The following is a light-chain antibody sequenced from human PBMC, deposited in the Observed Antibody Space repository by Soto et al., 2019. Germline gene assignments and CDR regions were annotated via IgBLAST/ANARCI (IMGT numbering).Light chain of an antibody. CDR3: SSFTSGSTLGV. V-gene: IGLV2-14*01. CDR2: EVS. CDR1: SGDVGGYKY. J-gene: IGLJ2*01. Sequence: QSVLTQPASVSGSPGQSITISCTGTSGDVGGYKYVSWYQQHPGKAPKLMIFEVSNRPSGVSNRFSGSKSGNTASLTISGLQADDEADYYCSSFTSGSTLGVFGGGTQLTVL.